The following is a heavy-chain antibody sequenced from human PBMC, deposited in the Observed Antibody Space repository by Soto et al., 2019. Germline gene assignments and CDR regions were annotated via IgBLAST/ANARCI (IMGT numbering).Heavy chain of an antibody. CDR2: ISTSGDRP. V-gene: IGHV3-23*01. CDR3: TRDASRDSSARGWFDP. D-gene: IGHD6-13*01. Sequence: PGGSLRLSCAGSGFTFSGCAMTWVRQAPGKGPEWVSVISTSGDRPDYADSVKGRFTISRDNSKNMLYLQMNSLRAEDTAVYYCTRDASRDSSARGWFDPWGPGTLVTVSS. J-gene: IGHJ5*02. CDR1: GFTFSGCA.